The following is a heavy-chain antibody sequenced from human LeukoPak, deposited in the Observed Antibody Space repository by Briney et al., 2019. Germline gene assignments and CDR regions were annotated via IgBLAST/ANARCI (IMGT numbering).Heavy chain of an antibody. D-gene: IGHD3-16*02. Sequence: PSGTLSLTCTVSGGSISSYYWSWIRQSAGKGLEWIGRIYTSGSTNYNPSLKSRVTMSVYTSKNQFSLKLSSVTAADTAVYYCARGFGITFGGVIAATDAFDIWGQGTMVTVSS. CDR2: IYTSGST. J-gene: IGHJ3*02. CDR1: GGSISSYY. V-gene: IGHV4-4*07. CDR3: ARGFGITFGGVIAATDAFDI.